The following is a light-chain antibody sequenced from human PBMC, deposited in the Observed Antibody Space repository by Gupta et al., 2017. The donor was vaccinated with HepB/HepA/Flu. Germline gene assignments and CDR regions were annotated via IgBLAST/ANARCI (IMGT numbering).Light chain of an antibody. CDR2: YKSDTDN. CDR3: MICHSSAWV. Sequence: QAALPQPSSFSASLGASASLTRTLRSGINVGTYRLYWYQHKPGSPPQYLLRYKSDTDNQQGSGVPSRFSGSRVASTNAWIVLISGLQSEDEADYYCMICHSSAWVFGGGTKLTVL. V-gene: IGLV5-45*02. J-gene: IGLJ3*02. CDR1: SGINVGTYR.